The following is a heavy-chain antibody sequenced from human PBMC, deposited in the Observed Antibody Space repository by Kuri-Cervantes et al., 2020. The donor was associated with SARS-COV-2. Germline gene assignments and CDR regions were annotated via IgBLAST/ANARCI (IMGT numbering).Heavy chain of an antibody. D-gene: IGHD7-27*01. J-gene: IGHJ4*02. Sequence: GGSLRLSCAASGFTFSGYSMNWIRQAPGKGLEWVASIDSSSYYIYHADSVKGRLTISRDNAKTSLYLQMNSLKPEDTAVYYCAREEGGELGEAFDYRSQGALVTVSS. CDR2: IDSSSYYI. V-gene: IGHV3-21*01. CDR1: GFTFSGYS. CDR3: AREEGGELGEAFDY.